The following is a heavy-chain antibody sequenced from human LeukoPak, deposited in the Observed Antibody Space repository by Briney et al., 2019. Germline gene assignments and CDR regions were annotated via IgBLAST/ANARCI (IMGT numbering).Heavy chain of an antibody. CDR3: ASHFVERSWWYYYMDV. J-gene: IGHJ6*03. D-gene: IGHD3-3*01. CDR2: IYQSGST. CDR1: GGSISSGGYY. Sequence: SQTLSLTCTVSGGSISSGGYYWSWIRQPPGKGLEWIGYIYQSGSTYYNPSLKSRVTISVDRSKNQFSLQLSSVTAADTAVYYCASHFVERSWWYYYMDVWGKGTTVTVSS. V-gene: IGHV4-30-2*01.